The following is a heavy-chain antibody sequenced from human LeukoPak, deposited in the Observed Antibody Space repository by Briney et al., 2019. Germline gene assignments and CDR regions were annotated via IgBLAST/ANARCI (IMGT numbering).Heavy chain of an antibody. D-gene: IGHD3-10*01. Sequence: PSETLSLTCTVSGGSISSYYWTWIRQPPGKGLEWIGHLYSSGNTNYNPSLNSRVTMSLDTSKNQFSLKLRSVTAADTAVYYCARYGSGTYPLDSFYYYGMDVWGRGTTVTVSS. CDR3: ARYGSGTYPLDSFYYYGMDV. CDR2: LYSSGNT. CDR1: GGSISSYY. J-gene: IGHJ6*02. V-gene: IGHV4-59*01.